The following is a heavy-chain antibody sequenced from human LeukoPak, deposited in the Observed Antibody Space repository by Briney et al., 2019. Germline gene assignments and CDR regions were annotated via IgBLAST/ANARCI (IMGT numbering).Heavy chain of an antibody. CDR2: IKHDGSET. CDR1: GFTFSNIW. D-gene: IGHD6-19*01. J-gene: IGHJ4*02. Sequence: PGGSLRLSCAASGFTFSNIWMSWVRQAPGKGLEWVANIKHDGSETNYVDSVKGRFTISRDNAKNSLYLQMNSLRDEDTAVYYCARVRGSGWYFFDYWGQGTLVTVSS. CDR3: ARVRGSGWYFFDY. V-gene: IGHV3-7*02.